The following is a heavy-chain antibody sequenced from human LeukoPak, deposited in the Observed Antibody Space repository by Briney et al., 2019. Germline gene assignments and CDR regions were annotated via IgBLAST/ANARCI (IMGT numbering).Heavy chain of an antibody. Sequence: ASVKVSCKASGGTFSSYAISWVRHAPEQGLEWMGRIIPIFGTANYAQKFQGRVTITTDESTSTAYMELSSMRAEDTAVYYCAKVAAAGTWEPFLDYWGQGTLVTVSS. J-gene: IGHJ4*02. CDR1: GGTFSSYA. D-gene: IGHD6-13*01. CDR2: IIPIFGTA. CDR3: AKVAAAGTWEPFLDY. V-gene: IGHV1-69*05.